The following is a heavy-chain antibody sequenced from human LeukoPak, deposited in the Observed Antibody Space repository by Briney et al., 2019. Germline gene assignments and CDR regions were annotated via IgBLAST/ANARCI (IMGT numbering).Heavy chain of an antibody. J-gene: IGHJ4*02. CDR3: ARSWDTAMVRD. CDR2: IYYSGST. V-gene: IGHV4-59*01. Sequence: PSETLSLTCTVSVGSISSYYWSWIRQPPGKGLEWIGYIYYSGSTNYNPSLKSRVTISVDTSKNQFSLKLSSVTAADTAVYYCARSWDTAMVRDWGQGTLVTVSS. D-gene: IGHD5-18*01. CDR1: VGSISSYY.